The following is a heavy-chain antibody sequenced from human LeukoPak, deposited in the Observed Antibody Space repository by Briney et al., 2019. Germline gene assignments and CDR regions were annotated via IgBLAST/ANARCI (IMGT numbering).Heavy chain of an antibody. Sequence: ASVTVSCKASGYTFTGYYMHWVRQAPGQGLEWMGWINPNSGGTNYAQKFQGRVTMTRDTSISTAYMELSRLGSDDTAVYYCASGGYCSSTSCYGVLDYWGQGTLVTVSS. V-gene: IGHV1-2*02. CDR1: GYTFTGYY. D-gene: IGHD2-2*03. CDR3: ASGGYCSSTSCYGVLDY. CDR2: INPNSGGT. J-gene: IGHJ4*02.